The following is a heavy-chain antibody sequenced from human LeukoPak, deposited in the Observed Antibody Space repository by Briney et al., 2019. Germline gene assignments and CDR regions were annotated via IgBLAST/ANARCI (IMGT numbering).Heavy chain of an antibody. V-gene: IGHV3-48*02. J-gene: IGHJ4*02. CDR1: GFTFSNYN. CDR3: ARGPLGWSDY. Sequence: GGSLRLSCAASGFTFSNYNMNWVRQAPGKGLEWVSFISSGSSSTIYYADSVKGRFTISGDNAKNSLYLQMNSLRDEDTAVYYCARGPLGWSDYWGQGILVTVSS. CDR2: ISSGSSSTI. D-gene: IGHD1-26*01.